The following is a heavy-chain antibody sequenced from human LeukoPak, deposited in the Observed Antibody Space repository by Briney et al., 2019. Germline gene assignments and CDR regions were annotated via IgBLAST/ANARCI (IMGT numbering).Heavy chain of an antibody. D-gene: IGHD6-19*01. V-gene: IGHV3-74*01. CDR1: GFTFSSYW. Sequence: GGSLRLSCAASGFTFSSYWMHWVRQAPGKGLVWVSRINSDGSSTSYAASVKGRFTISRDNAKNTLYLQMNSLRAEDTAVYYCARFPRIAVAGPGWGQGTLVTVSS. CDR3: ARFPRIAVAGPG. CDR2: INSDGSST. J-gene: IGHJ4*02.